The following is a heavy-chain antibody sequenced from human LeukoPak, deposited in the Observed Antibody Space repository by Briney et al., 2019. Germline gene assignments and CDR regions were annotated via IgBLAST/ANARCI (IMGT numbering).Heavy chain of an antibody. CDR1: GYTFISYG. Sequence: ASVKVSCKASGYTFISYGISWVRQAPGQGLEWMGWISAYNGNTNYAQKLQGRVTMTTDTSTSTAYMELRSLRSDDTAVYYCARGDSGSSWYSVDYWGQGTLVTVSS. J-gene: IGHJ4*02. CDR2: ISAYNGNT. CDR3: ARGDSGSSWYSVDY. V-gene: IGHV1-18*01. D-gene: IGHD6-13*01.